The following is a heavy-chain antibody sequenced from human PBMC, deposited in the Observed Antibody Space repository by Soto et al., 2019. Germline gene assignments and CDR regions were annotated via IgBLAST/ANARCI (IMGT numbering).Heavy chain of an antibody. CDR1: CYTFNMYG. J-gene: IGHJ5*02. D-gene: IGHD2-2*01. CDR2: ISLYSDGT. CDR3: ARVVPGAEAWFGP. Sequence: ASVKVPCKASCYTFNMYGITWVRQAPGQPLEWLGWISLYSDGTNYAQKFQGRVSMTTDTSTTTAYMELRSLRSDDTAVYYCARVVPGAEAWFGPWGQGTLVTVSS. V-gene: IGHV1-18*04.